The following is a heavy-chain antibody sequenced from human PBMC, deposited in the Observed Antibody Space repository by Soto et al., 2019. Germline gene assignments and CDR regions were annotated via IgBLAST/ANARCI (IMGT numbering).Heavy chain of an antibody. CDR1: GGTFSSYA. CDR2: IIPIFGTA. Sequence: PVKVSSKASGGTFSSYAIGWVRQAPGKGLEWMGGIIPIFGTANYAQKFQGRVTITADESTNTAYMELSSLRSEDTAHYNRPRVRGVTAYYYCGMDVWRQGPTVTFSS. V-gene: IGHV1-69*13. CDR3: PRVRGVTAYYYCGMDV. J-gene: IGHJ6*02. D-gene: IGHD2-21*02.